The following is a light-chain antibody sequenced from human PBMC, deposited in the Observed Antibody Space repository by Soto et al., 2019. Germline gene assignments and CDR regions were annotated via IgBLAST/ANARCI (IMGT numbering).Light chain of an antibody. Sequence: EIVLTQSPGTLSLSPGERATLSCRASHSVSSSYLAWYQQKPGQAPRLLIYGAFSRATGIPDRFSGSGSGTDFTLTTSRLEPEDIAVYYCQQYGSSPPYTFGQGTKLEIK. CDR1: HSVSSSY. V-gene: IGKV3-20*01. J-gene: IGKJ2*01. CDR3: QQYGSSPPYT. CDR2: GAF.